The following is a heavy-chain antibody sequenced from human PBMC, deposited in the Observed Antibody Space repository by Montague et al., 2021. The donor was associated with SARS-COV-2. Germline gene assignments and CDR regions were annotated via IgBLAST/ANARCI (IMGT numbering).Heavy chain of an antibody. V-gene: IGHV4-4*07. CDR1: GDSISYFY. Sequence: SETLSLTCTVSGDSISYFYWSWIRQPAGKGLEWTGRVSASGSTNYNPSLNSRVTMSVDTSKKQFSLTLSPVTAADTAVYYCARDVVAAPGTFDYWGQGTLVTVSS. D-gene: IGHD6-13*01. CDR3: ARDVVAAPGTFDY. CDR2: VSASGST. J-gene: IGHJ4*02.